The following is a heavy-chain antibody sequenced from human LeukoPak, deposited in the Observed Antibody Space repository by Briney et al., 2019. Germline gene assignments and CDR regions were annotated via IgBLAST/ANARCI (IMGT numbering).Heavy chain of an antibody. Sequence: PGGSLRLSCAASGFVFSGYAMTWVRQAPGKGLEWVSAISGVGTDPYYADSVRGRFTISRDNSKNTLYLQMNSLRAEDTAVYYCARDGTTLRRDYYYYMDVWGKGTTVTVSS. CDR3: ARDGTTLRRDYYYYMDV. J-gene: IGHJ6*03. CDR1: GFVFSGYA. V-gene: IGHV3-23*01. D-gene: IGHD1-1*01. CDR2: ISGVGTDP.